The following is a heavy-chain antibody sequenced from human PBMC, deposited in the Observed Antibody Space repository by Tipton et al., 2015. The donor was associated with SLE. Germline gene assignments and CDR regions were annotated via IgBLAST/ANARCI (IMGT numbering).Heavy chain of an antibody. D-gene: IGHD6-6*01. CDR3: ARAGHSSSYTSFDY. Sequence: SLRLSCAASRFTFSDYWMNWVRQTPGKGLEWVASIKPDGSDEYYVDSVKGRFTISRDNADNSLYLQMDSLRTEDTAVYYCARAGHSSSYTSFDYWGQGILVTVSS. CDR2: IKPDGSDE. V-gene: IGHV3-7*01. CDR1: RFTFSDYW. J-gene: IGHJ4*02.